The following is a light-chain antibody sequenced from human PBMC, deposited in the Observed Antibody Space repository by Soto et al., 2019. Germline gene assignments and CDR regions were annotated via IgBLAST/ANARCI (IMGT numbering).Light chain of an antibody. CDR3: CAYAGGVRFV. J-gene: IGLJ1*01. CDR1: TSDVGNYNF. Sequence: QSALTQPASVSGAPGQSITLSCTGATSDVGNYNFVSWYQQHPGNAPKLIIYEGNKRPSGVSPRFSGSKSGNTASLTISGLQSEDEADYSCCAYAGGVRFVFGSGTKVTVL. CDR2: EGN. V-gene: IGLV2-23*01.